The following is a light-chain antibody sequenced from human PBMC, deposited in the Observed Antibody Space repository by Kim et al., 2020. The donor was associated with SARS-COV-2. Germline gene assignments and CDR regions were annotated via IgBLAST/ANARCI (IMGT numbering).Light chain of an antibody. Sequence: QSVLTQPPSASGAPGQRVTIPCTGSSSNIGAGYDVHWYQQSPGTAPKFLIFGNSNRPSGVPDRFSGSKSGTSASLAITGLQAEDEADYYCQSYDSRLSSWVFGGGTQLTVL. CDR3: QSYDSRLSSWV. V-gene: IGLV1-40*01. CDR2: GNS. J-gene: IGLJ3*02. CDR1: SSNIGAGYD.